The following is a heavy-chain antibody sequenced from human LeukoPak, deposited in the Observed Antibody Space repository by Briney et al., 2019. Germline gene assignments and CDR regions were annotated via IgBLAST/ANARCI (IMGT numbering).Heavy chain of an antibody. V-gene: IGHV3-33*01. CDR1: GFTFSSYG. J-gene: IGHJ4*02. CDR2: IWYDGKNK. D-gene: IGHD6-13*01. CDR3: ASHSSSWYGFDY. Sequence: GRSLRLSCAASGFTFSSYGMHWVRQAPGKGLEWVEIIWYDGKNKYYADSVKGRFTISRDNSKNTLYLQMNSLRAEDTAVYYCASHSSSWYGFDYWGQGTLVTVSS.